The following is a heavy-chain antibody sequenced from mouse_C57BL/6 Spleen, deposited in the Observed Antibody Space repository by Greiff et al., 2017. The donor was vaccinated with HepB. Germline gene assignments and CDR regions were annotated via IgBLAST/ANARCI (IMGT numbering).Heavy chain of an antibody. D-gene: IGHD2-4*01. J-gene: IGHJ2*01. CDR2: IYPGDGDT. V-gene: IGHV1-82*01. Sequence: VKLMESGPELVKPGASVKISCKASGYAFSSSWLNWVKQRPGKGLEWIGRIYPGDGDTNYNGKFKGKATLTADKSSSTAYMQLSSLTSEDSAVYFCARGGIYYEYYFDYGGQGTTLTVSS. CDR1: GYAFSSSW. CDR3: ARGGIYYEYYFDY.